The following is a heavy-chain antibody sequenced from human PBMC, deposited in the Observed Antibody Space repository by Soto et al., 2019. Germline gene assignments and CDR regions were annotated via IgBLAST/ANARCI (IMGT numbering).Heavy chain of an antibody. Sequence: SETRSLTCTVSGASIRSSSYCGGGFRQPPGKVLQWIGSFCYSGSTHYNPSLERRLTISVDTSKNQFSLNLDSVTAADTAVYYCVSPERRTSGNSLFGSMDVWGQGTTVTVSS. D-gene: IGHD3-22*01. J-gene: IGHJ6*02. CDR1: GASIRSSSYC. CDR2: FCYSGST. CDR3: VSPERRTSGNSLFGSMDV. V-gene: IGHV4-39*01.